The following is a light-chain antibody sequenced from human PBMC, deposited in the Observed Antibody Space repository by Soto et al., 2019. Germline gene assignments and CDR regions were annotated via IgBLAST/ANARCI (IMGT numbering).Light chain of an antibody. CDR2: KAS. CDR1: QSVSRW. J-gene: IGKJ1*01. CDR3: QQYNDNWT. Sequence: DSQMTQSPSTLSASVGDRVTITCRASQSVSRWLAWYQQKPGKAPKLLIYKASTLESGVPSRFSGSGSGTEFTLAISSLRPDDSATYYCQQYNDNWTFGQGTKVDIK. V-gene: IGKV1-5*03.